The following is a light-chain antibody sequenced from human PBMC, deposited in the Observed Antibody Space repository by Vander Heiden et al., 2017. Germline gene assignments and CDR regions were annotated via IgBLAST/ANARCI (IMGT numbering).Light chain of an antibody. Sequence: DIQMTQSPPSLSASVGDRVTITCRASQSISSYLNWYQQKPGKAPKLLIYAASSLQSGVPSRFSGSGSGTDFTLTISRLQPEDFATYYCQQSYSTPWTFGQGTKVEIK. V-gene: IGKV1-39*01. CDR3: QQSYSTPWT. CDR1: QSISSY. CDR2: AAS. J-gene: IGKJ1*01.